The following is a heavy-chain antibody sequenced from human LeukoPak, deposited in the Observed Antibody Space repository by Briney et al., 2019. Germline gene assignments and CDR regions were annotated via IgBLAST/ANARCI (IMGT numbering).Heavy chain of an antibody. CDR3: ATALILGYCSSTSCKKVADAFDI. J-gene: IGHJ3*02. Sequence: SVKVSCKASGGTFSSYAISWVRQAPGQGLEWMGGIIPIFGTANYAQKFQGRVTITADKSTSTAYMELSSLRSEDTAVYYCATALILGYCSSTSCKKVADAFDIWGQGTMVTVSS. CDR2: IIPIFGTA. CDR1: GGTFSSYA. V-gene: IGHV1-69*06. D-gene: IGHD2-2*01.